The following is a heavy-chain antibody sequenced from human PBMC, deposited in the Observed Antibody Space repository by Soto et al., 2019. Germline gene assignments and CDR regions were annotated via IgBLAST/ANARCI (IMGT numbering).Heavy chain of an antibody. V-gene: IGHV1-18*01. D-gene: IGHD3-3*01. CDR2: ISAYNGST. CDR1: GYMFTSYA. CDR3: ARDTLLRFLEGRPQYGMDV. Sequence: ASVKVSCKASGYMFTSYAISWVRQAPGQGLEWMGWISAYNGSTQYTQKLQGRVTVTTVTSTSTAYMALRCLRSDDTAVYYCARDTLLRFLEGRPQYGMDVWGQGTTVTVSS. J-gene: IGHJ6*02.